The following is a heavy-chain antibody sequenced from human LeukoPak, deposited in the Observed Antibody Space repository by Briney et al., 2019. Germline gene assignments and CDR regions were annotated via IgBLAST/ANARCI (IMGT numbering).Heavy chain of an antibody. J-gene: IGHJ4*02. CDR2: ISGSGGST. Sequence: GGSLRLSCAASGFTFSCYAMSWVRQAPGKGLEWVSAISGSGGSTYYADSVKGRFTISRDNSKNTVYLQMDSLRAEDTAVYYCARDLTLGKPDYFDHWGQGTLVTVSS. CDR1: GFTFSCYA. CDR3: ARDLTLGKPDYFDH. V-gene: IGHV3-23*01. D-gene: IGHD7-27*01.